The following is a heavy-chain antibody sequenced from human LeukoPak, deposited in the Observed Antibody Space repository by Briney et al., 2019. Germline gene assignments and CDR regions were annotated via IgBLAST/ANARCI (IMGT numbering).Heavy chain of an antibody. CDR2: IYHSGST. CDR3: ARGNSDRFPPYMDY. Sequence: SETLSLTCTVSGYSISSGNYWGWNRQSPGKGLEWIGTIYHSGSTYYNPSLKSRVTISVDTSKNQISLRLSSVTAADTAIYYCARGNSDRFPPYMDYWGQGILVIVSS. D-gene: IGHD2-21*01. V-gene: IGHV4-38-2*02. CDR1: GYSISSGNY. J-gene: IGHJ4*02.